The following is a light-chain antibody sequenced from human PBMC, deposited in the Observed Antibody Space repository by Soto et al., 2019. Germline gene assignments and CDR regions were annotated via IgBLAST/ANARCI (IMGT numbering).Light chain of an antibody. CDR3: QQYDNLPPGPIT. J-gene: IGKJ5*01. V-gene: IGKV1-33*01. CDR2: DAS. Sequence: DIQMTQSPSSLSASVGDRVTITCQASQDISNYLNWYQQKPGKAPKLLIYDASNLETGVPSRFSGSGSGTDFTFTISSLQPEDIATYYFQQYDNLPPGPITFGQGTRLEIK. CDR1: QDISNY.